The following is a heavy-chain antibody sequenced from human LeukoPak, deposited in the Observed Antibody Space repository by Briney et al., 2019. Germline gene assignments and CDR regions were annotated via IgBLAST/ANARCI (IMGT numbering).Heavy chain of an antibody. CDR1: VYNFTSYG. CDR2: ISAHNGNT. D-gene: IGHD6-6*01. J-gene: IGHJ4*02. V-gene: IGHV1-18*01. CDR3: ARSGSSSDSASDY. Sequence: ASAKVSCKASVYNFTSYGISWVRQAPGQGLEWMGWISAHNGNTKYAQNLRGRVTMTTETSTSTAYMELRSLRSDDTAVYYCARSGSSSDSASDYWGQGTLVTVSS.